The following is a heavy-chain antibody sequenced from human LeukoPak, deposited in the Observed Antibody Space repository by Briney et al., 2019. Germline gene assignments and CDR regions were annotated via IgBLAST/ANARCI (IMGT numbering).Heavy chain of an antibody. J-gene: IGHJ4*02. CDR1: GFTFTNYV. V-gene: IGHV3-23*01. CDR2: ISGSGGAT. D-gene: IGHD3-22*01. Sequence: GGSLRLSCAASGFTFTNYVMSWVRQAPVKGLEWVSGISGSGGATYYADSVKGRFTISKDNSKNTLYLQMNSLRAEDTAVYYCAKEIYYDLDYWSQGTLVTVSS. CDR3: AKEIYYDLDY.